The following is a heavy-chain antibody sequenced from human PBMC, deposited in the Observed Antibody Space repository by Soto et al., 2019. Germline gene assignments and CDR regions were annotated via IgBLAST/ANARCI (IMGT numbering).Heavy chain of an antibody. V-gene: IGHV3-30*03. CDR3: ARAFRLGFDYYYGMDV. D-gene: IGHD3-16*01. CDR1: GFTFSSYG. Sequence: GGSLRLSCAASGFTFSSYGMHWVRQAPGKGLEWVAVISYDGSNKYYADSVKGRFTISRDNSKNTLYLQMNSLRAEDTAVYYCARAFRLGFDYYYGMDVWGQGTTVTVSS. J-gene: IGHJ6*02. CDR2: ISYDGSNK.